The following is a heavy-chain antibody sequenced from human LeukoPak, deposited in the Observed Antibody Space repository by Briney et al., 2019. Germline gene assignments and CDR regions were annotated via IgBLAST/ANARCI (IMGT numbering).Heavy chain of an antibody. J-gene: IGHJ4*02. V-gene: IGHV3-30-3*01. D-gene: IGHD3-22*01. Sequence: GRSLRLSCAASGFTFSSFAMHWVRQAPGKGLEWVAVISYDGSSKYYADSVKGRFTISRDNSKNTLYLQMNSLRAEDTAVYYCARNSSSGIDYWGQGTLVTVSS. CDR1: GFTFSSFA. CDR3: ARNSSSGIDY. CDR2: ISYDGSSK.